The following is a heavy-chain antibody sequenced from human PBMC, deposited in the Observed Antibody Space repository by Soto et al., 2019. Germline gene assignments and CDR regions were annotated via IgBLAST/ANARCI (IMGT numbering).Heavy chain of an antibody. CDR3: ACGIKYGDYSRWFDP. Sequence: ASVKVSCKASGYTFTSYDINWVRQATGQGFENLGWMNPNSGNTGYVKKFQGRVTMTRDTSMSTAYMELSSLRSEDMAVYYCACGIKYGDYSRWFDPWGPGTLVTVSS. J-gene: IGHJ5*02. CDR2: MNPNSGNT. CDR1: GYTFTSYD. V-gene: IGHV1-8*01. D-gene: IGHD4-17*01.